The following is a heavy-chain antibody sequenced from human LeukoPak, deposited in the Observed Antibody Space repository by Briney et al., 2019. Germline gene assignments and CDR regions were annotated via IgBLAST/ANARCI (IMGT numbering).Heavy chain of an antibody. D-gene: IGHD1-14*01. V-gene: IGHV3-21*06. CDR2: IGPTGSDR. J-gene: IGHJ4*02. CDR3: ATETNGRHYDY. CDR1: GLTFSTSG. Sequence: GGSLRLSCTASGLTFSTSGFNWVRQAPGKGLEWVASIGPTGSDRYHADSIKGRFTISRDKANNFLYLQMNSLRAEDTAVYYCATETNGRHYDYWGQGTLLTVSS.